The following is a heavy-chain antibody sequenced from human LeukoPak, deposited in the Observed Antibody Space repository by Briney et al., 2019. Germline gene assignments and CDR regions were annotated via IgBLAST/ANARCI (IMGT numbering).Heavy chain of an antibody. Sequence: GGSLRLSCAASGFTFSSYAMHWVRQAPGKGLEWVAFFSYDGSNKYYADSVKGRFTISRDNSKYTLNLEMNSLRAEDTAVYYCARDFPNYYFDYWGQGNLVTVSS. V-gene: IGHV3-30-3*01. J-gene: IGHJ4*02. D-gene: IGHD1-1*01. CDR3: ARDFPNYYFDY. CDR1: GFTFSSYA. CDR2: FSYDGSNK.